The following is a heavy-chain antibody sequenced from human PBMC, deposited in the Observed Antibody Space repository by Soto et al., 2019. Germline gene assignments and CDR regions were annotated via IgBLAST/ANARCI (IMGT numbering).Heavy chain of an antibody. V-gene: IGHV3-73*01. Sequence: EVQLVESGGGLVQPGGSLKLSCAASGFTFSGSAMHWVRQASGKGLEWVGRIRSKANSYATAYAASVKGRFTISRDDSKNTAYLQMNSLKTEDTDVYYCTRQGHCSGGSCYFHYYGMDVWGQGTTVTVSS. D-gene: IGHD2-15*01. CDR2: IRSKANSYAT. CDR3: TRQGHCSGGSCYFHYYGMDV. J-gene: IGHJ6*02. CDR1: GFTFSGSA.